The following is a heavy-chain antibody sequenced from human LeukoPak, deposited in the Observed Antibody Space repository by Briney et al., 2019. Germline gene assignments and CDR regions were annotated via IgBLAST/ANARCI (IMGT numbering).Heavy chain of an antibody. Sequence: GGSLRLSCSPSVYIISNYAMHCVRQARGKGVEYVSAISANGGSTYYADSVKGRFTISRDTSKNTLYLQMSSLRAEDTAMYHCVKDLYKGDSASWFFFHYWGQGTLVTVSA. CDR1: VYIISNYA. CDR2: ISANGGST. V-gene: IGHV3-64D*06. D-gene: IGHD6-13*01. CDR3: VKDLYKGDSASWFFFHY. J-gene: IGHJ4*02.